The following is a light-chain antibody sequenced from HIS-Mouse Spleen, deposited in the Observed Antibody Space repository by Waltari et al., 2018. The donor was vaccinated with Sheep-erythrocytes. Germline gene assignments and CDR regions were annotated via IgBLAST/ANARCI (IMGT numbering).Light chain of an antibody. CDR2: WAS. CDR3: QQYYSTLT. V-gene: IGKV4-1*01. J-gene: IGKJ4*01. CDR1: QSVLYSSNNQNY. Sequence: DIVMTQSPDSLAVSLGERATINCKSSQSVLYSSNNQNYLAWYQQKPGQPPKLLIYWASTRESGVPARFSGSVSGTDFTLTISSLQAEDVAVYYCQQYYSTLTFGGGTKVEIK.